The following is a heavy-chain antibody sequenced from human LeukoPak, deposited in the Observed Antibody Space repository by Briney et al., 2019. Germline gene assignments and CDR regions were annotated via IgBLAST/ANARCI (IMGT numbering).Heavy chain of an antibody. D-gene: IGHD3-22*01. V-gene: IGHV1-18*01. CDR2: ISGYNGNT. CDR1: GYTFSNYV. Sequence: ASVKVSCKASGYTFSNYVITWVRQAPGQGLEWMGWISGYNGNTNFAQKLQGRVSMTTDTSTYTSDMELRSLRSDDTAVYYCARSLGDSSGYYPLPFDYWGQGTLVIVSS. CDR3: ARSLGDSSGYYPLPFDY. J-gene: IGHJ4*02.